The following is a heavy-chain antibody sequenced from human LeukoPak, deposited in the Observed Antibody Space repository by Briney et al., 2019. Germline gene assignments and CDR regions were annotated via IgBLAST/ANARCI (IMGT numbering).Heavy chain of an antibody. CDR3: ARATSGYYDYIDF. Sequence: ASVKVSCKASGYTFTSYYMYWVRQAPGQGLEWMGWINPNSGGTNYAQKFQGRVTMTRDTSISTAYMELSTLRSDDTAVYWCARATSGYYDYIDFWGQGTLVTVSS. D-gene: IGHD3-22*01. CDR2: INPNSGGT. J-gene: IGHJ4*02. V-gene: IGHV1-2*02. CDR1: GYTFTSYY.